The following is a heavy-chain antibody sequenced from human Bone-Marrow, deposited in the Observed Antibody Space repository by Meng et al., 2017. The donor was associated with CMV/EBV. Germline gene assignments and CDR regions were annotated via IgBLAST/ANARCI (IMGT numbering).Heavy chain of an antibody. CDR3: AAWGTGVWNDQYNGPRFDAFDI. V-gene: IGHV1-58*01. Sequence: SVKVSCKASGFTFTSSAVQWVRQARGQRLEWIGWIVVGSGNTNYAQKFQERVTITRDMSTSTAYMELSSLRSEDTAVYYCAAWGTGVWNDQYNGPRFDAFDIWGQGTMATVSS. J-gene: IGHJ3*02. CDR1: GFTFTSSA. CDR2: IVVGSGNT. D-gene: IGHD1-1*01.